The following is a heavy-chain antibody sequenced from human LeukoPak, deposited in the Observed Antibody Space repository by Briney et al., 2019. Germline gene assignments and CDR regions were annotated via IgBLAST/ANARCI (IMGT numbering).Heavy chain of an antibody. J-gene: IGHJ4*02. D-gene: IGHD1-26*01. CDR1: GFTFSSYT. CDR3: AKDRVVGSTYYFDY. V-gene: IGHV3-23*01. Sequence: GGSLRLSCAASGFTFSSYTMSWVRQAPGKGLEWVSAISDSGASTYYADSVKGRFTISRDNSKNTLFLQMNSLRAEDTAVCYCAKDRVVGSTYYFDYWGQGTLVTVSS. CDR2: ISDSGAST.